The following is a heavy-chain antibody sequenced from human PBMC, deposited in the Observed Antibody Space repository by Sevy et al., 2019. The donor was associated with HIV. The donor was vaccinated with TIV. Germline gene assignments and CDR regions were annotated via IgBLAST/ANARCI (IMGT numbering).Heavy chain of an antibody. J-gene: IGHJ6*02. Sequence: ASVKVSCKASGYTFSSYGISWVRQAPGQGLEWMGWISDYNGYTNYAHKFQGRVTVSTETSTRTAYMELRSLRSDDTAVYFCASECYYYRSGTYRPPNYYGMDVWGQGTAVTVSS. CDR3: ASECYYYRSGTYRPPNYYGMDV. D-gene: IGHD3-10*01. V-gene: IGHV1-18*01. CDR2: ISDYNGYT. CDR1: GYTFSSYG.